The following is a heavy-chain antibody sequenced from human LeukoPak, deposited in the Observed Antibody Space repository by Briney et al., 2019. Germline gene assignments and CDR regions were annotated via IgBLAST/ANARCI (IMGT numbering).Heavy chain of an antibody. V-gene: IGHV1-2*02. CDR3: ARESSGIVGVNDAFDI. D-gene: IGHD1-26*01. CDR2: INPNSGGT. J-gene: IGHJ3*02. CDR1: GYTFTSYY. Sequence: ASVKVSCKASGYTFTSYYMHWVRQAPGQGLEWMGWINPNSGGTNYAQKFQGRVTMTTDTSTSTAYMELRSLRSDDTAVYYCARESSGIVGVNDAFDIWGQGTMVTVSS.